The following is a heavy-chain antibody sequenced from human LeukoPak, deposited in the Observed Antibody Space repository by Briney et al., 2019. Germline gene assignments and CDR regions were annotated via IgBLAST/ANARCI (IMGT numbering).Heavy chain of an antibody. CDR3: ARGGKKYQLLPFDY. J-gene: IGHJ4*02. CDR2: ISGSGGST. Sequence: GGSLRLSCAASGFTFSTYAMNWVRQAPGKGLEWVSGISGSGGSTYHADSVKGRFTISRDSSKNTVYLQMNTLRDDDTAVYYCARGGKKYQLLPFDYWGQGTLVTVSS. CDR1: GFTFSTYA. V-gene: IGHV3-23*01. D-gene: IGHD2-2*01.